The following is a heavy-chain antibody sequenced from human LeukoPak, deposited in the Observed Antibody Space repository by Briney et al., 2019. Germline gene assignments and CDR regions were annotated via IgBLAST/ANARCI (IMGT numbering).Heavy chain of an antibody. J-gene: IGHJ6*03. CDR3: ARVPLRGYDYYYYYMDV. Sequence: ASVKVSCKAFGYTFTGYWMHWVRQAPGQGPEWMGVISPSGGSTIYAQKFKGRVTLTRDMSTSTAYMELRSLRSDDTAVYYCARVPLRGYDYYYYYMDVWGKGTTVTISS. V-gene: IGHV1-46*01. CDR2: ISPSGGST. D-gene: IGHD5-12*01. CDR1: GYTFTGYW.